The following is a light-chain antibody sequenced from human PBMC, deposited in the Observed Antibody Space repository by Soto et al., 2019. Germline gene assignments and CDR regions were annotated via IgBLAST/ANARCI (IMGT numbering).Light chain of an antibody. Sequence: EIVLTQSPGTLSLSPGERATLSCRASQSVSSNHLAWYQQKPGQAPRLLIYGASTRASGIPDRFSGSGSGTDFILTISRLEPEDLAVYYCQRYGSSPLTFGGGTKVEIK. CDR1: QSVSSNH. V-gene: IGKV3-20*01. CDR3: QRYGSSPLT. J-gene: IGKJ4*01. CDR2: GAS.